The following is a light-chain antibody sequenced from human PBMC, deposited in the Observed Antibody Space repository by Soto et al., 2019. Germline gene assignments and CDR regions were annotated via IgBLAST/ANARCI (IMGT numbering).Light chain of an antibody. CDR2: EVS. Sequence: QSALTQPASVSGSPGQSITISCTGTSRDVGGYNYVSWYQQHPGKAPKLMIHEVSNRPSGVSSRFSGSKSGNAASLTISGLQAEDEADYYCASYTSSSTLLVFGTGTKVTVL. J-gene: IGLJ1*01. CDR3: ASYTSSSTLLV. CDR1: SRDVGGYNY. V-gene: IGLV2-14*01.